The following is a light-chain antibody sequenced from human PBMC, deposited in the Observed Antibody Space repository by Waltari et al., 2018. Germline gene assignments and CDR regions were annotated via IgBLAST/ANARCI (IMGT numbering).Light chain of an antibody. J-gene: IGKJ3*01. CDR3: MQGTHWLT. CDR1: QSLVHSDGNTS. CDR2: KVS. Sequence: DVVMTQSPLSLPVTLGQPASISCRSSQSLVHSDGNTSLNWFQQRPGQSPRRLIYKVSKRDSGVPDRVSGSGSGTDFTLKISRVEAEDVGVYYCMQGTHWLTFGPGTKVDIK. V-gene: IGKV2-30*02.